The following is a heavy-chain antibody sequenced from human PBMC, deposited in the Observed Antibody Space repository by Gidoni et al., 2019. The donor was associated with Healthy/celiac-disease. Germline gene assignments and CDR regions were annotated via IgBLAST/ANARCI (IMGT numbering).Heavy chain of an antibody. Sequence: EVQLLESGGGLVQPGGSLRLSCAPSGFTFSSSEMNWVRQAPGKGLEWVSYISSSGSTIYYADSVKGRFTISRDNAKNSLYLQMNSLRAEDTAVYYCARDWSDFYGPYYYGMDVWGQGTTVTVSS. D-gene: IGHD3-3*01. J-gene: IGHJ6*02. CDR1: GFTFSSSE. V-gene: IGHV3-48*03. CDR2: ISSSGSTI. CDR3: ARDWSDFYGPYYYGMDV.